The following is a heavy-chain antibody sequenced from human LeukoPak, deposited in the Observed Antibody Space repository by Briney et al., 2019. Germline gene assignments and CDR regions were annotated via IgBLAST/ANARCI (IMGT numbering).Heavy chain of an antibody. V-gene: IGHV4-59*01. Sequence: PSEPLSLTCTVSGGSISGYYWSWIRQSPGKGLEWIAYISDRGSTKYNLSLKSRVTISVDTSKNQFSLKLSDVIAADTAVYYCARGFDGVAGWFDPWGQGTLVTVSS. J-gene: IGHJ5*02. CDR3: ARGFDGVAGWFDP. D-gene: IGHD3-9*01. CDR1: GGSISGYY. CDR2: ISDRGST.